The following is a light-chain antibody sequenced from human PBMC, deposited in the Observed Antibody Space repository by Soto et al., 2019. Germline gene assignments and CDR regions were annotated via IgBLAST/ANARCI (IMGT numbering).Light chain of an antibody. V-gene: IGKV1-5*03. CDR1: QSISSW. J-gene: IGKJ2*01. CDR3: QQYNSYSPYT. Sequence: DIQMTQSPSTLSASVGDRVTITCRASQSISSWLAWYQQKPGKAPKLLIYQASSLKSGVPSRFSGSGSGTEFTLTISTLQPDDFATYFCQQYNSYSPYTFGQGTKLEIK. CDR2: QAS.